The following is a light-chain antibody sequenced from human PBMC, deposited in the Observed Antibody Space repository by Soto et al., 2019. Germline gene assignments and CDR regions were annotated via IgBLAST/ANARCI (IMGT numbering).Light chain of an antibody. J-gene: IGKJ4*01. Sequence: DLQMTQSPSSVSASVGDRVTITCRASQDIHTRLGRYQQKPGRAPKVVIYAPSSMQSGVPSRFSGSVFGAYFTLTISSLQPEDFATYYCQQAYSLPLTLGGGTRVEIK. CDR3: QQAYSLPLT. V-gene: IGKV1-12*01. CDR1: QDIHTR. CDR2: APS.